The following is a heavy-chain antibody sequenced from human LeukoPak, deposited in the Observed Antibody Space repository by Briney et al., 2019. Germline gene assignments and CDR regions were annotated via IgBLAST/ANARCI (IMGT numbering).Heavy chain of an antibody. Sequence: GGSLRLSCAASGFTFRTSGMSWVRQAPGKGLEWVSAISGSGVSTYYADSVKGRFTISRDNSKNTLYLQMNSLRAEDTAVYYCAELGITMIGGVWGKGTTVTISS. CDR2: ISGSGVST. CDR3: AELGITMIGGV. D-gene: IGHD3-10*02. V-gene: IGHV3-23*01. CDR1: GFTFRTSG. J-gene: IGHJ6*04.